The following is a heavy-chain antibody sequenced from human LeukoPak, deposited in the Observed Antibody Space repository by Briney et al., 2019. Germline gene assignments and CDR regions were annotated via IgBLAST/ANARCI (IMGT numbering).Heavy chain of an antibody. D-gene: IGHD6-19*01. J-gene: IGHJ4*02. Sequence: SETLSLTCTVSGGSISSSSYYWGWIRQPPGKGLEWIGSIYYSGSTYYNPSLKSRVTISVDTSKNQFSLKLSSVTAADTAVHYCARAQYSSGWYTDYWGQGTLVTVSS. CDR3: ARAQYSSGWYTDY. V-gene: IGHV4-39*07. CDR2: IYYSGST. CDR1: GGSISSSSYY.